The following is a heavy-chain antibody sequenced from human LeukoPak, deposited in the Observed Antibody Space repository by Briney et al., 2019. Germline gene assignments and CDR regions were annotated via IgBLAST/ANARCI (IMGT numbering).Heavy chain of an antibody. J-gene: IGHJ4*02. CDR1: GFTVSSNY. Sequence: GGSLRLSCAASGFTVSSNYMSWVRQAPGMGLEWVSVIYSGGSTYYADSVKGRFTISRDNSKNTLYLQMNSLRAEDTAVYYRASTNYDSGLFDYWGQGTLVTVSS. D-gene: IGHD3-22*01. CDR3: ASTNYDSGLFDY. V-gene: IGHV3-53*01. CDR2: IYSGGST.